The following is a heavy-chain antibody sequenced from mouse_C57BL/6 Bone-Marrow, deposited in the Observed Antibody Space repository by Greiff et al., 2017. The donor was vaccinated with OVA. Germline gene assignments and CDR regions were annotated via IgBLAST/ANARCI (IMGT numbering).Heavy chain of an antibody. V-gene: IGHV1-26*01. CDR3: ARRGWDWYFDV. J-gene: IGHJ1*03. D-gene: IGHD3-3*01. Sequence: VQLQQSGPELVKPGASVKISCKASGYTFTDYYMNWVKQSHGKSLEWIGDINPNNGGTSYNQKFKGKATLTVDKSSSTAYMGLRSLTSEDSAVYYCARRGWDWYFDVWGTGTTVTVSS. CDR2: INPNNGGT. CDR1: GYTFTDYY.